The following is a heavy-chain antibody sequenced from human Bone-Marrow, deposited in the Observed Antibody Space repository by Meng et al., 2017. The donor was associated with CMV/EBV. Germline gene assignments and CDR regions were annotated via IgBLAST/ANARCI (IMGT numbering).Heavy chain of an antibody. CDR1: GYTFTGYY. D-gene: IGHD3-10*01. CDR2: INPNSGGT. J-gene: IGHJ3*02. V-gene: IGHV1-2*02. Sequence: ASVKVSCKASGYTFTGYYMHWVRQAPGQGLEWMGWINPNSGGTNYAQKFQGRVTMTRDTSISTAYMELSRLRSDDTAVYYCARERELLWFGESDAFDIWGQGTTVTVSS. CDR3: ARERELLWFGESDAFDI.